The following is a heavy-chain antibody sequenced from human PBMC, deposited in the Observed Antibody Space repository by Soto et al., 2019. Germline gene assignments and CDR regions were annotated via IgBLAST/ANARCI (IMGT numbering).Heavy chain of an antibody. CDR1: GGTFSSYT. D-gene: IGHD5-12*01. V-gene: IGHV1-69*02. J-gene: IGHJ6*03. CDR3: ARGDLLCGYNPLDYYYYYMDV. CDR2: IIPILGIA. Sequence: SVKVSCKASGGTFSSYTISWVRQAPGQGLEWMGRIIPILGIANYAQKFQGRVTITADKSTSTAYMELSSLRSEDTAVYYCARGDLLCGYNPLDYYYYYMDVWGKGTTVTVSS.